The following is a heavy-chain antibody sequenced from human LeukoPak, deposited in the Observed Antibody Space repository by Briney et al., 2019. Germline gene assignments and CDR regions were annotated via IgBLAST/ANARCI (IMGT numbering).Heavy chain of an antibody. CDR1: GGSISSGSYY. J-gene: IGHJ4*02. CDR2: IYTSGST. CDR3: PRFPY. V-gene: IGHV4-61*02. Sequence: PSQTLSLTCTVSGGSISSGSYYWSWIRQPAGKGLEWIGRIYTSGSTNYNPSLKSRVTISVDTSNNQFSLKLSSVTAADTAVYYCPRFPYWGQGTLVTVSS.